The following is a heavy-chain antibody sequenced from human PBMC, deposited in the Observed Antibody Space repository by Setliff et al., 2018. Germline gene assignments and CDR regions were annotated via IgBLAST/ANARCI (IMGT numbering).Heavy chain of an antibody. D-gene: IGHD4-4*01. CDR2: INTNTGNP. CDR3: ARASRFGTTVYRGYYYMDV. CDR1: GYSFSTYA. Sequence: ASVKVSCKASGYSFSTYAMSWIRQAPGQGLEWMGWINTNTGNPSYAQGFTGRFVFSLDTSVTTAYLQISSLKAEDTAVYYCARASRFGTTVYRGYYYMDVWGKGTTVTVSS. J-gene: IGHJ6*03. V-gene: IGHV7-4-1*02.